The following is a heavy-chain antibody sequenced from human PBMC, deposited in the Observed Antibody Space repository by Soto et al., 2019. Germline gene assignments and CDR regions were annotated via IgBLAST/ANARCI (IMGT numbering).Heavy chain of an antibody. CDR3: ARDLVVYYDSSGYFQH. Sequence: GGSLRLSCAASGFTFSSYAMHWVRQAPGKGLEWVAVISYDGSNKYYADSVKGRFTISRDNSKNTLYLQMNSLRAEDTAVYYCARDLVVYYDSSGYFQHWGQGTLVTVSS. CDR2: ISYDGSNK. CDR1: GFTFSSYA. J-gene: IGHJ1*01. D-gene: IGHD3-22*01. V-gene: IGHV3-30-3*01.